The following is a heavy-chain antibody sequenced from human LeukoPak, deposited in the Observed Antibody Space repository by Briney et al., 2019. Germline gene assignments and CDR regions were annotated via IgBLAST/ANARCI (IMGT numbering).Heavy chain of an antibody. CDR2: INPNSGGT. D-gene: IGHD2-2*02. CDR3: SLGYCSSTSCYSSRPFDY. V-gene: IGHV1-2*02. CDR1: GYTFTGYY. Sequence: GASVKVSCKASGYTFTGYYMHLVRQAPGQGLEWMGWINPNSGGTNYAQKFQGRVTMTRDTSISTAYMELSRLRSDDTAVYYCSLGYCSSTSCYSSRPFDYWGQGTLVTVSS. J-gene: IGHJ4*02.